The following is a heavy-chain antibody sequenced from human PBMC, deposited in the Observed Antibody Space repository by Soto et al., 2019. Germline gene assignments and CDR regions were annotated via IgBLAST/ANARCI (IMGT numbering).Heavy chain of an antibody. CDR1: GYSFTSYW. Sequence: EVQLVQSGAEVKKPGESLRISCKGSGYSFTSYWISWVRQMPGKGLEWMGRIDPSDSYTNYSPPFQGHVTIPADKSSSTADLQCSILKASDTAMYYCARQIEARPYFDCWGQGTLVTVSS. V-gene: IGHV5-10-1*03. D-gene: IGHD6-6*01. CDR2: IDPSDSYT. J-gene: IGHJ4*02. CDR3: ARQIEARPYFDC.